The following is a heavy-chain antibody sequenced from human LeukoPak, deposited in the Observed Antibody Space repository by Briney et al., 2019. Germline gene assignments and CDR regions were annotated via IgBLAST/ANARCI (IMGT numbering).Heavy chain of an antibody. CDR1: GGSFSGYY. CDR2: INHSGST. J-gene: IGHJ5*02. V-gene: IGHV4-34*01. D-gene: IGHD6-13*01. CDR3: ARGPSTRRRYSSSWYAGGWFDP. Sequence: PSETLSLTCAVYGGSFSGYYWSWIRQPPGKGLEWIGEINHSGSTNYNPSLKSRVTISVDTSKNQFSLQLSSVTAADTAVYYCARGPSTRRRYSSSWYAGGWFDPWGQGTLVTVSS.